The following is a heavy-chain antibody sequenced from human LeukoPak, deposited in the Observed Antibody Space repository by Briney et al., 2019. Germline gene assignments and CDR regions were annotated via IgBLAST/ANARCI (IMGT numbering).Heavy chain of an antibody. J-gene: IGHJ4*02. CDR1: GFTFSSYA. D-gene: IGHD6-19*01. CDR3: AKAASSGWYYFDY. V-gene: IGHV3-23*01. CDR2: ISGSGGST. Sequence: GGPLRLSCAASGFTFSSYAMSRVRQAPGKGLEWVSAISGSGGSTYYADSVKGRFTISRDNSKNTLYLQMNSLRAEDTAVYYCAKAASSGWYYFDYWGQGTLVTVSS.